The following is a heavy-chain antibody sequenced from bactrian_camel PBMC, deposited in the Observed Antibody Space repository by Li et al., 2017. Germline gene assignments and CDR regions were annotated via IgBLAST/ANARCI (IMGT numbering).Heavy chain of an antibody. Sequence: HVQLVESGGGSAQAGGSLTLSCAATGFTFDESDMGWYRQAPGSQCELVAGILSDGTVYYADFVKGRFTYTQDNAKRTVTLQMNSLRSEDTAMYYCAAGVTCALYTYWGQGTQVTVS. J-gene: IGHJ4*01. D-gene: IGHD2*01. CDR3: AAGVTCALYTY. V-gene: IGHV3S60*01. CDR1: GFTFDESD. CDR2: ILSDGTV.